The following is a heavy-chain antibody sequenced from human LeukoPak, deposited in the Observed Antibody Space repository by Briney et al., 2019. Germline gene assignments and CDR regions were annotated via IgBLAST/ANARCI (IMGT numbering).Heavy chain of an antibody. Sequence: SETLSLTCTVSGGSISSSSYYWGWIRQPPGKGLEWIGSIYYSGSTYYNPSLKSRVTISVDTSKNQFSLKLSSVTAADTAVYYCARVAGILGPFDYWGQGTLVTVSS. J-gene: IGHJ4*02. CDR2: IYYSGST. V-gene: IGHV4-39*01. CDR1: GGSISSSSYY. CDR3: ARVAGILGPFDY. D-gene: IGHD6-19*01.